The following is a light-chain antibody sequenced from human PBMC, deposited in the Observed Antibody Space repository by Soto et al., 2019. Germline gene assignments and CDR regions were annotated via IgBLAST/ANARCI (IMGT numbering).Light chain of an antibody. CDR1: QSVRSSS. CDR3: QQYGSSPWT. J-gene: IGKJ1*01. Sequence: EIVLTQSPGTLSLSQGERATLSCRASQSVRSSSLVWYQQKSGQAPRLLIYGASARATGIPDRFSGSGSGTDFTLTISRLEPEDFAVYYCQQYGSSPWTFGQGTKVEIK. CDR2: GAS. V-gene: IGKV3-20*01.